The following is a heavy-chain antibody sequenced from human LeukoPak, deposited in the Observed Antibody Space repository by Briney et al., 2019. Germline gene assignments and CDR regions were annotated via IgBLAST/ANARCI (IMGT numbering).Heavy chain of an antibody. Sequence: GGSLRLSCAASGFTFSSYSMNWVRQAPGKGLEWVSSISSSSSYIYYADSVKGRFTISRDNAKNSLYLQMNSLRAEDTAVYYCARSLGSGWYGPFYWAQGTLVTVSS. D-gene: IGHD6-19*01. J-gene: IGHJ4*02. CDR3: ARSLGSGWYGPFY. CDR1: GFTFSSYS. CDR2: ISSSSSYI. V-gene: IGHV3-21*01.